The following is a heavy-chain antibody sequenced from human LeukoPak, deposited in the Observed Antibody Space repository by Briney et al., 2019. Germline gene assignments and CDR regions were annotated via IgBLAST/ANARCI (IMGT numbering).Heavy chain of an antibody. D-gene: IGHD3-10*01. CDR2: ISSSGSGL. Sequence: PGRSLRLSCAASGFTFSDSYMTWIRQAPGKGLEWVSYISSSGSGLFYADSVKGRFTISRDNAKNSLYLQMNSLRVEDTAVYYCARAGSSNWFDPWGQGTLVTVSS. CDR1: GFTFSDSY. V-gene: IGHV3-11*01. J-gene: IGHJ5*02. CDR3: ARAGSSNWFDP.